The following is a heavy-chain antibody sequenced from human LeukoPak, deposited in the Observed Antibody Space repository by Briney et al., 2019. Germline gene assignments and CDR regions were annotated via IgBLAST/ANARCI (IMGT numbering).Heavy chain of an antibody. CDR1: GYTFTGYY. V-gene: IGHV1-2*02. CDR3: ARSGIAVAGIPPKFDY. D-gene: IGHD6-19*01. J-gene: IGHJ4*02. CDR2: INPNSGGT. Sequence: SVKVSCKASGYTFTGYYMHWVRQAPGQGLEWMGWINPNSGGTNYAQKFQGRVTITADKSTSTAYMELSSLRSEDTAVYYCARSGIAVAGIPPKFDYWGQGTLVTVSS.